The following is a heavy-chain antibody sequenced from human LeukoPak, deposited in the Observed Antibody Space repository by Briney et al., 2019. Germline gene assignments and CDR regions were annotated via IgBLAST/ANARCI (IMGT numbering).Heavy chain of an antibody. CDR1: GFLVNNNY. J-gene: IGHJ4*02. CDR3: AREGPRGNSQFDY. V-gene: IGHV3-53*01. D-gene: IGHD2/OR15-2a*01. Sequence: GGSLRLSCAASGFLVNNNYMTWVRQAPGKGLEWVSVMYTGGTTYYADSVKGRLTISRDNSKNTLYLQMNSLRAEDTAVYYCAREGPRGNSQFDYWGQGTLVTVSS. CDR2: MYTGGTT.